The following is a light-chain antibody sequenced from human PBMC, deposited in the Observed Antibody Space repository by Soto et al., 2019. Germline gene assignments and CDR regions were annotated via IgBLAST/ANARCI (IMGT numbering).Light chain of an antibody. CDR1: SSNIGSNT. Sequence: QSVLTQPPSASGTPGQRVTISCSGSSSNIGSNTVNWYQQLPGTAPKLLIYATDQRPSGVPDRFSGSKSATSASLAINGLQSEDEADYYCSARDDKLQQWLFGGGTKLTVL. J-gene: IGLJ3*02. CDR3: SARDDKLQQWL. V-gene: IGLV1-44*01. CDR2: ATD.